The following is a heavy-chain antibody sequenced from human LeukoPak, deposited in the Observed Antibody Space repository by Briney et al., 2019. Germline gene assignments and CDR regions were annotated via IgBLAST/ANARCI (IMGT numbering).Heavy chain of an antibody. CDR1: GGSFSGYY. CDR2: INHSGST. D-gene: IGHD3-10*01. V-gene: IGHV4-34*01. J-gene: IGHJ4*02. CDR3: AIRPPQLLLWFGELLYRSYFDY. Sequence: SETLSLTCAVYGGSFSGYYWSWIRQPPGKGLEWIGEINHSGSTNYNPSPKSRVTISVDTSKNHFSLKLSSATAPDTAVYYCAIRPPQLLLWFGELLYRSYFDYWGQGTLVTVSS.